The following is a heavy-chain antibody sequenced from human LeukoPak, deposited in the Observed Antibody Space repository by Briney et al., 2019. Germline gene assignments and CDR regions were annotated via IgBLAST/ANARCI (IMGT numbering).Heavy chain of an antibody. Sequence: SETLSLTCTVSGGSTSSSSYYWGWIRQPPGKGLEWIGSIYYSGSTYYNPSLKSRVTISVDTSKNQFSLKLSSVTAADTAVYYCARADILTGSRDAFDIWGQGTMVTVSS. V-gene: IGHV4-39*01. CDR1: GGSTSSSSYY. CDR3: ARADILTGSRDAFDI. D-gene: IGHD3-9*01. J-gene: IGHJ3*02. CDR2: IYYSGST.